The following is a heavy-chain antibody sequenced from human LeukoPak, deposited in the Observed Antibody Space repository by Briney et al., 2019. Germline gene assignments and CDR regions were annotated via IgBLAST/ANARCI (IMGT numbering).Heavy chain of an antibody. Sequence: SETLSLTCSVSGASINSHYWSWIRQSPGKGLEWIGYVFNGGSTNYNPSLRSRVTMSLDTSRDQFSLRLSSVTAADTAIYYCASRPAGTTWYGVFDYWSQGTLVTVSS. CDR1: GASINSHY. CDR3: ASRPAGTTWYGVFDY. J-gene: IGHJ4*02. D-gene: IGHD6-13*01. CDR2: VFNGGST. V-gene: IGHV4-59*11.